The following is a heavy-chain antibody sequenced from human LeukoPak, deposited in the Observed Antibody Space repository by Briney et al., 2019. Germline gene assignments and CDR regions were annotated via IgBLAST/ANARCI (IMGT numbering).Heavy chain of an antibody. CDR3: AKDLGFGGPHDAFDI. CDR2: TSGSGVST. D-gene: IGHD3-10*01. Sequence: GGSLRLSCAASGFTFSTYAMSWVRQAPGKGLEWVSATSGSGVSTYYADSVKGRFSISRDNSKNTLYLQMNSLRADDTALYYCAKDLGFGGPHDAFDIWGQGTMVTVSS. V-gene: IGHV3-23*01. CDR1: GFTFSTYA. J-gene: IGHJ3*02.